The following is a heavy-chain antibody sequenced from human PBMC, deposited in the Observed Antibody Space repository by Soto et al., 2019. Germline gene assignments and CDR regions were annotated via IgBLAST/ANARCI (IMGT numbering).Heavy chain of an antibody. CDR2: INSDGSST. J-gene: IGHJ4*02. CDR3: ARPTTTTVTTSFADY. CDR1: GFTFSSYW. V-gene: IGHV3-74*01. Sequence: GGSMRISCAASGFTFSSYWMHWVRQAPGKGLVWVSRINSDGSSTSYADSVKGRFTISRDNAKNTLYLQMNSLRAEDTAVYYCARPTTTTVTTSFADYWGQGTLVTVSS. D-gene: IGHD4-17*01.